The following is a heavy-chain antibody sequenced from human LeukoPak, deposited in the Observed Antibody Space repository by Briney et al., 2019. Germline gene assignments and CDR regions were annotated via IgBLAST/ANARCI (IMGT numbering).Heavy chain of an antibody. Sequence: ASVKVSCKASGYTFTGYYMHWVRQAPGQGLEWMGRINPNSGGTNYAQKFQGRVTMTRDTSISTAYMELSRLGSDDTAVYYCAREGDSSGHYDYWGQGTLATVSS. D-gene: IGHD6-19*01. V-gene: IGHV1-2*06. CDR2: INPNSGGT. CDR1: GYTFTGYY. CDR3: AREGDSSGHYDY. J-gene: IGHJ4*02.